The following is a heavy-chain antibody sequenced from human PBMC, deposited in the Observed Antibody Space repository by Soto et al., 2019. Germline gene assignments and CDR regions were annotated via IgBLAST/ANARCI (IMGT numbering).Heavy chain of an antibody. CDR3: AREYYDYVWGSYGY. J-gene: IGHJ4*02. V-gene: IGHV1-69*13. Sequence: SVKVSCKASGGTFSSYAISWVRPAPGQGLEWMGGIIPIFGTANYAQKFQGRVTITADESTSTAYMELSSLRSEDTAVYYCAREYYDYVWGSYGYWGQGTLVTVSS. CDR2: IIPIFGTA. CDR1: GGTFSSYA. D-gene: IGHD3-16*01.